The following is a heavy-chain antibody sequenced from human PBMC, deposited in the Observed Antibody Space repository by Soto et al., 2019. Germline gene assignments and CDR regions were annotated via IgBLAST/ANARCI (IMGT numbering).Heavy chain of an antibody. CDR3: ARVRSSGWYDAFDI. D-gene: IGHD6-19*01. Sequence: ASVKVSCKASGYTFTDTFIHWLRQTPGQRPKWMGWISAYNGNTNYAQKLQGRVTMTTDTSTSTAYMELRSLRSDDTAVYYCARVRSSGWYDAFDIWGQGTMVTVSS. V-gene: IGHV1-18*04. J-gene: IGHJ3*02. CDR1: GYTFTDTF. CDR2: ISAYNGNT.